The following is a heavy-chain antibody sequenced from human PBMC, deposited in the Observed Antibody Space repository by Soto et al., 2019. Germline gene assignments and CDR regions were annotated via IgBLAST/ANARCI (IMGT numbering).Heavy chain of an antibody. D-gene: IGHD5-12*01. CDR1: GGTFSSYA. Sequence: SVKVSCKASGGTFSSYAISWVRQAPGQGLEWMGGIIPIFGTANYAQKFQGRVTITADKSTSTAYMELSSLRSEDTAVYYCARGTWLRNWFAPWGQGTLLTVSS. V-gene: IGHV1-69*06. CDR2: IIPIFGTA. CDR3: ARGTWLRNWFAP. J-gene: IGHJ5*02.